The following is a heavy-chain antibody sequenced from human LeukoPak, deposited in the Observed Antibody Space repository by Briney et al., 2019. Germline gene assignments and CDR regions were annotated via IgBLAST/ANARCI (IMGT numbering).Heavy chain of an antibody. CDR1: GFTFSSYW. Sequence: PGGSLRLSCAASGFTFSSYWMHWVRQAPGKGLVWVSRIKSDGSSTTYADSVKGRFTTSRDNAKNTLYLQMNSLRAEDTAVYYCARDAAAYCSGGSCYPRYWGQGTLVTVSS. J-gene: IGHJ4*02. D-gene: IGHD2-15*01. CDR3: ARDAAAYCSGGSCYPRY. V-gene: IGHV3-74*01. CDR2: IKSDGSST.